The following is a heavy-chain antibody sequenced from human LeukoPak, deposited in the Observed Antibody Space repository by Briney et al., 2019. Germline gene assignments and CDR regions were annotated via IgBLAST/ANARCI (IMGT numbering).Heavy chain of an antibody. D-gene: IGHD6-6*01. Sequence: SETLSLTCTVSGGSISSYYWSWIRQPAGKGLEWIGRIYTSGSTNYNPSLKSRVTISVDTSKNQFSLKLSSVTAADTAVYYCARLGSSGNFFDYNWFDPWGQGTLVTVSS. J-gene: IGHJ5*02. CDR2: IYTSGST. CDR3: ARLGSSGNFFDYNWFDP. V-gene: IGHV4-4*07. CDR1: GGSISSYY.